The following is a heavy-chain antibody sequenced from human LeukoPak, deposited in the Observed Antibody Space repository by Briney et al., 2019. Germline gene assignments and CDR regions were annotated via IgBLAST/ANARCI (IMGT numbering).Heavy chain of an antibody. V-gene: IGHV3-64*01. CDR2: ISSNGGST. CDR3: ARTGAAHDHADY. Sequence: GGSLRLSCAASGFTFSSYAMHWVRQAPGKGLEYVSAISSNGGSTYYANSVKGRFTISRDNSKNTLYLQMGSLRAEDMAVYYCARTGAAHDHADYWGQGTLVTVSS. J-gene: IGHJ4*02. CDR1: GFTFSSYA. D-gene: IGHD1-14*01.